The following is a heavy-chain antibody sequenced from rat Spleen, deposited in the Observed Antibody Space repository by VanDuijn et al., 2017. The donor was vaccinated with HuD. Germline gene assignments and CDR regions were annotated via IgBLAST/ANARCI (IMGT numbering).Heavy chain of an antibody. D-gene: IGHD1-11*01. V-gene: IGHV5-17*01. J-gene: IGHJ3*01. Sequence: EVQLVESGGGLVQPGRSLKLSCAASGFTFSDYAMAWVRQAPKKGLEWVATILYDDTNTYYRDSVKGRFTISRDNARSTLYLQMNSLTSEDTATYYCTRQGGLRNWFAYWGQGTLVTVSS. CDR3: TRQGGLRNWFAY. CDR1: GFTFSDYA. CDR2: ILYDDTNT.